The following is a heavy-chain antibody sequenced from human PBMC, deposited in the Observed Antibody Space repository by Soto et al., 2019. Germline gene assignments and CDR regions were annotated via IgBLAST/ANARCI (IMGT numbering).Heavy chain of an antibody. CDR1: GYTFTGYY. V-gene: IGHV1-2*04. CDR2: INPNSGGT. J-gene: IGHJ6*03. CDR3: ARAWQGSTRAIYYDYMDV. Sequence: ASVKVSCKASGYTFTGYYMHWVRQAPGQGLEWMGWINPNSGGTNYAQKFQGWVTMTRDTSTSTAYMELSRLSSDDTAVYYWARAWQGSTRAIYYDYMDVWGKGTTVTVPS. D-gene: IGHD2-2*01.